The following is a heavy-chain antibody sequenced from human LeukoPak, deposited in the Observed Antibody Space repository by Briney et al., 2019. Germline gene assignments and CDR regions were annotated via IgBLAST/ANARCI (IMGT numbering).Heavy chain of an antibody. Sequence: GGFLRLSCAASGFTFDDYAVHWVRQAPGKGLEWVSGISWNSGSIGYADSVKGRFTISRDNAKNSLYLQMNSLRAEDMALYYCAKDMSSGLKKYYYYYMDVWGKGTTVTVSS. CDR1: GFTFDDYA. J-gene: IGHJ6*03. CDR3: AKDMSSGLKKYYYYYMDV. CDR2: ISWNSGSI. V-gene: IGHV3-9*03. D-gene: IGHD3-10*01.